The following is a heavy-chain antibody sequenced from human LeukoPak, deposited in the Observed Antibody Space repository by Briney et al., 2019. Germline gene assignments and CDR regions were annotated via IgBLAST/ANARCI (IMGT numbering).Heavy chain of an antibody. D-gene: IGHD3-16*01. Sequence: SETLSLTCDVSGYSISSGYYWGWIRQPPGKALEWIGSIYHSGSTYYNPSLKSRVTISVDTSKNQFSLKLRSVTAADTAVYYCAREKFNYDLLHYFDYWGQGTLVTVSS. V-gene: IGHV4-38-2*02. CDR2: IYHSGST. CDR3: AREKFNYDLLHYFDY. CDR1: GYSISSGYY. J-gene: IGHJ4*02.